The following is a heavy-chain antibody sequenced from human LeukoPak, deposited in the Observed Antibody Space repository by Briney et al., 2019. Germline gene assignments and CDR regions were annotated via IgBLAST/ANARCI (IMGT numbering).Heavy chain of an antibody. D-gene: IGHD6-19*01. CDR2: IGDGGYST. Sequence: TGGSVRLSCAASGFTFSTYAMSWVRQAPGKGLEWVSAIGDGGYSTYFADSVKGRFTVSRDSSRNTLYLQMNSLRVEDTALYYCAGDRGGGWLHDAFDMWGQGTMVSVSS. V-gene: IGHV3-23*01. CDR3: AGDRGGGWLHDAFDM. J-gene: IGHJ3*02. CDR1: GFTFSTYA.